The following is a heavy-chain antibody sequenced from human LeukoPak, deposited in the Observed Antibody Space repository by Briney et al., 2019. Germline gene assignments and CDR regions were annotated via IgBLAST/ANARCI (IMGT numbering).Heavy chain of an antibody. CDR3: AKGVYYDMLVGWFDP. D-gene: IGHD3-9*01. CDR2: ISGSGGST. CDR1: GFTFSSYS. Sequence: GGSLRLSCAASGFTFSSYSMNWVRQAPGKGLEWVSAISGSGGSTYYADSVKGRFTISRDNSKNTLYLQMNSLRAEDTAVYYCAKGVYYDMLVGWFDPWGQGTLVTVSS. V-gene: IGHV3-23*01. J-gene: IGHJ5*02.